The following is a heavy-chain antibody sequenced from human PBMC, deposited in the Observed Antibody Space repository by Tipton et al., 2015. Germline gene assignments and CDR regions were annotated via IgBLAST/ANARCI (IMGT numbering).Heavy chain of an antibody. CDR1: GFSFSYYS. CDR3: TRAGGPGYYFGLDV. J-gene: IGHJ6*02. V-gene: IGHV3-48*02. Sequence: SLRLSCVASGFSFSYYSMQWVRQAPGKGLEWVSHIGTSGSSTYPADFVEGRFTITRDNAKISIYLQMNSLRDDDTAVYYCTRAGGPGYYFGLDVWGQGTTVTVSS. CDR2: IGTSGSST. D-gene: IGHD2-15*01.